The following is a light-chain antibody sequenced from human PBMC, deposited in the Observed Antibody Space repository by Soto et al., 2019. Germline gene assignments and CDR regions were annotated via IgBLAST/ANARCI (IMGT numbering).Light chain of an antibody. Sequence: EIVMTQSPATLSVSPVERATLSCRASQSVSSNLAWYQHNPGQAPRLHIYGASTRATDVPARFNGSGSGTYFTLTISSLQSEDFAVYYCQQYNNWPPITFGQGTRLEIK. V-gene: IGKV3-15*01. CDR3: QQYNNWPPIT. J-gene: IGKJ5*01. CDR1: QSVSSN. CDR2: GAS.